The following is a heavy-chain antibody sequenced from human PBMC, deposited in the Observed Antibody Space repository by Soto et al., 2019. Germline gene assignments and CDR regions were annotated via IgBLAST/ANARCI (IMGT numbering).Heavy chain of an antibody. CDR2: ISYDGSNK. Sequence: GGSMRLSWPASGFTFSSYGLHWVRPAPGKGLEWVAVISYDGSNKYYADSVKGRFTISRDNSKNTLYLQMNSLRAEDTAVYYCAKQGALQLERRHYYYGMDVWGQGTTVTVSS. CDR1: GFTFSSYG. D-gene: IGHD1-1*01. CDR3: AKQGALQLERRHYYYGMDV. V-gene: IGHV3-30*18. J-gene: IGHJ6*02.